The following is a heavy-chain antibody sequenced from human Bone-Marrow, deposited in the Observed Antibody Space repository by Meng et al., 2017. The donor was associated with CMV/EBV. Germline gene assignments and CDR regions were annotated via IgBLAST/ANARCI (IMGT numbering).Heavy chain of an antibody. CDR3: ARRIAAAGTISYYYYYGMDV. CDR2: IKQDGSEK. D-gene: IGHD6-13*01. Sequence: GESLKISCAASGFTFSSYSMNWVRQAPGKGLEWVANIKQDGSEKYYVDSVKGRFTISRDNAKNSLYLQMNSLRAEDTAVYYCARRIAAAGTISYYYYYGMDVWGQGTTVTVSS. V-gene: IGHV3-7*01. J-gene: IGHJ6*02. CDR1: GFTFSSYS.